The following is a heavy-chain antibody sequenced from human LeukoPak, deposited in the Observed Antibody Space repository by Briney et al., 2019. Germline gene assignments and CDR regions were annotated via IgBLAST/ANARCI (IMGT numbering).Heavy chain of an antibody. CDR3: ARRRVTFVRGVDITSYFFDY. CDR1: GFTFSSYA. V-gene: IGHV3-20*04. D-gene: IGHD3-10*01. J-gene: IGHJ4*02. Sequence: GGSLRLSCAASGFTFSSYAMSWVRQAPGKGLEWVSGINWNSGSTGYANSVKGRFTISRDNAKNSLYLQMNSLRAKDTALYYCARRRVTFVRGVDITSYFFDYWGQGTLVTVSS. CDR2: INWNSGST.